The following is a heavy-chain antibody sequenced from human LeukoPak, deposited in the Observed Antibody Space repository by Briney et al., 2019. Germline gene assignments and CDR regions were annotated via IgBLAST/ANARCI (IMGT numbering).Heavy chain of an antibody. Sequence: SETLSLTCTVSGASISTYYWSWIRQPPGKGLEWIGYIYYIGFTSYTNYNPSLKSRVTMSVDTSKNQFSLKLSSLTAADTAVYYCARFHISTGSFDFWGQGTLVTVSS. V-gene: IGHV4-59*08. J-gene: IGHJ4*02. CDR1: GASISTYY. CDR3: ARFHISTGSFDF. D-gene: IGHD3-9*01. CDR2: IYYIGFTSYT.